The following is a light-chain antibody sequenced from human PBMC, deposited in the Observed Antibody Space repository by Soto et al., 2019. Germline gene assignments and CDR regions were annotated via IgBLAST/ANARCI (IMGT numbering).Light chain of an antibody. CDR3: QQYGSSPIT. CDR1: QSVSSSY. V-gene: IGKV3-20*01. J-gene: IGKJ5*01. CDR2: GTS. Sequence: EIVLTQSPGTLSLSPGEGATLSCRASQSVSSSYLAWYQQKPGQAPRLLMYGTSNRATGIPDRFSGSGSGTDFTLTISRLEPEDFAVYYCQQYGSSPITFGQGTRLEIK.